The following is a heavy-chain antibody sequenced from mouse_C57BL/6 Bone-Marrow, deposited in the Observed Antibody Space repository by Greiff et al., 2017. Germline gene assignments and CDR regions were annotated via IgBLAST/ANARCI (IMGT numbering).Heavy chain of an antibody. CDR2: IDPEGGDT. Sequence: VHVKQSGAELVRPGASVKLSCTASGFNIKDYYMHWVKQRPEQGLEWIGRIDPEGGDTEYAPKFQGKATLTADTSSNTAYLQLSSLTSEDTAVYYCTFYDGNYGTVKDVWGTGTTVTVSS. CDR3: TFYDGNYGTVKDV. J-gene: IGHJ1*03. D-gene: IGHD2-1*01. V-gene: IGHV14-1*01. CDR1: GFNIKDYY.